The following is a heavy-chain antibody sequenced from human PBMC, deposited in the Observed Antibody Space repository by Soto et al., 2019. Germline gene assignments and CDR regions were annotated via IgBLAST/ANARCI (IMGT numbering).Heavy chain of an antibody. D-gene: IGHD2-2*01. Sequence: LRLSCSASGFTFSSYDIHWVRQAPGKGLEYVSSISSDGSTYYAVSVKGRFTISRDNSRNTLYLRMSSLRAEATAVYYCAREDCRSTSCPPGGAFDIWCQGTMVTVSS. CDR2: ISSDGST. J-gene: IGHJ3*02. CDR3: AREDCRSTSCPPGGAFDI. V-gene: IGHV3-64D*06. CDR1: GFTFSSYD.